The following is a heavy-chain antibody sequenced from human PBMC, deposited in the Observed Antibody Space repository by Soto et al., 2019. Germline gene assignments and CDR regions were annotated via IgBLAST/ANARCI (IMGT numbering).Heavy chain of an antibody. V-gene: IGHV1-3*01. J-gene: IGHJ4*02. CDR2: INAGNGNT. CDR3: ERPPRIVESFDY. D-gene: IGHD3-22*01. CDR1: GYTFTSYA. Sequence: ASVKVSCKASGYTFTSYAMHWVRQAPGQRLEWMGWINAGNGNTKYSQKFQGRVTITRDTSASTAYMELSSLRFEDTAVYYCERPPRIVESFDYWGQGTLVTV.